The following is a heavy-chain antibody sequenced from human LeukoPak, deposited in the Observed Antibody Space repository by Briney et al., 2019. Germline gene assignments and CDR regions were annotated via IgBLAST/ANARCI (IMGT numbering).Heavy chain of an antibody. V-gene: IGHV1-46*01. Sequence: ASVKVSCKASGYTFTRYYIHWVRQAPGQGLEWMGIINPSVDTTTYAQKFQGRVTMTRDMSTSTVYMELTSLTSEDTAVYFCARDRDWSGSYYPFEYWGQGTLVTVSS. CDR2: INPSVDTT. CDR3: ARDRDWSGSYYPFEY. D-gene: IGHD1-26*01. J-gene: IGHJ4*02. CDR1: GYTFTRYY.